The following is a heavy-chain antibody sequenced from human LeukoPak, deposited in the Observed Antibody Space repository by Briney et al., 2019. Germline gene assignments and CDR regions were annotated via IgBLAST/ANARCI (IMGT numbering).Heavy chain of an antibody. CDR2: INHSGST. J-gene: IGHJ6*03. D-gene: IGHD1-26*01. CDR3: ARGSSGSYFHYYYYMDV. CDR1: GGSLSGYY. Sequence: SSETLSLTCAVDGGSLSGYYWSWIRQPPGKGLEWIGEINHSGSTNYNPSLKSRVTISVDTSKNQFSLKLSSVTAADTAVYYCARGSSGSYFHYYYYMDVWGKGTTVTVSS. V-gene: IGHV4-34*01.